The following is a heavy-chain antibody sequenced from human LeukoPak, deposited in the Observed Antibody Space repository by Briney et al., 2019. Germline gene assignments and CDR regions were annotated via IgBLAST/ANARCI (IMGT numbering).Heavy chain of an antibody. CDR3: GRGHWGLDY. J-gene: IGHJ4*02. Sequence: PGGSLRLSCAVSGFTFSDSHMTWIRQAPGKGLEWVSYISNSGSSISYADSVKGRFTTSRDNAKSSLYLQMNSLRAEDTAVYYCGRGHWGLDYWGQGALVTVSS. V-gene: IGHV3-11*04. CDR1: GFTFSDSH. CDR2: ISNSGSSI. D-gene: IGHD7-27*01.